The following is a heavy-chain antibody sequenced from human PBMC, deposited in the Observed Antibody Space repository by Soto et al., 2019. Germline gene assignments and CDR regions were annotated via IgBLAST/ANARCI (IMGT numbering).Heavy chain of an antibody. D-gene: IGHD3-3*01. CDR3: ARSPGFPNAHYDFRSGLHGMDV. J-gene: IGHJ6*02. CDR2: ISFNGST. V-gene: IGHV4-31*03. CDR1: GASISSGGFY. Sequence: QVQLQESGPGLVRPSQTLFLTCSVSGASISSGGFYWTWVRRHPGKGLEWIGYISFNGSTFYNPSLKSRLTISFDMSKNQISLRLTSLTAADTAVYFCARSPGFPNAHYDFRSGLHGMDVWGRGTTVTVSS.